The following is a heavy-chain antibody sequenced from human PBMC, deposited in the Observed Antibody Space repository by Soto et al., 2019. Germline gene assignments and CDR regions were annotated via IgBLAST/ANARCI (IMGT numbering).Heavy chain of an antibody. CDR1: GYSISTYT. J-gene: IGHJ4*02. V-gene: IGHV1-3*01. CDR3: ARVSFETSGYADY. Sequence: PAKVSWKACGYSISTYTMHWVRQANGQRLEWMGWINAANGNTKYSQNFQGRVTISRDTSASTAYLELSSLRSEDTAVYYCARVSFETSGYADYWGKGTLVPGSS. CDR2: INAANGNT. D-gene: IGHD3-22*01.